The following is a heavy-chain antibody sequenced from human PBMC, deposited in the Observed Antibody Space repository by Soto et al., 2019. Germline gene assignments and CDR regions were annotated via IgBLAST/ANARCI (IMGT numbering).Heavy chain of an antibody. CDR3: ARLGLGYSSSWHRENSPYYGMHV. CDR2: IWYDGSNK. J-gene: IGHJ6*02. V-gene: IGHV3-33*01. Sequence: GGSLRLSCAASGFTFGIYGMHWVRQAPGKGLEWVAVIWYDGSNKYYADSVKGRFTISRDNSKNTLYLQMNSLRAEDTAVYYCARLGLGYSSSWHRENSPYYGMHVWGQGTTVTVS. CDR1: GFTFGIYG. D-gene: IGHD6-13*01.